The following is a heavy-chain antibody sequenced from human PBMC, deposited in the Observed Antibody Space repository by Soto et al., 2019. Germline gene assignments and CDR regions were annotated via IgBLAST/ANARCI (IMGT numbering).Heavy chain of an antibody. CDR1: GDSVSSNSAA. CDR3: VREGGIADDGNWFDP. V-gene: IGHV6-1*01. CDR2: TYCRSKWYN. Sequence: SQTLSLTCVISGDSVSSNSAAWNWIRQSPSRGLEWLGRTYCRSKWYNDYAVSVKSRITINPDTSKNQFSLQLNSVTPEDTAVYYCVREGGIADDGNWFDPRAQGTLVTVSS. J-gene: IGHJ5*02. D-gene: IGHD6-13*01.